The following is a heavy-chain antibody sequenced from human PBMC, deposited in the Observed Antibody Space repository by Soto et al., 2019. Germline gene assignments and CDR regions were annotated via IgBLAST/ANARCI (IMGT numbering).Heavy chain of an antibody. D-gene: IGHD1-26*01. CDR3: ARGVTAGVDY. CDR1: GDTFTTYD. V-gene: IGHV1-8*01. Sequence: ASVKVSCKASGDTFTTYDINWVRQATGHGLEWMGWINPNSGNIGHAQKFQGRVTMTRDTSINTAYMELSSLTSDDTAFYYCARGVTAGVDYWGQGTLVTVSS. J-gene: IGHJ4*02. CDR2: INPNSGNI.